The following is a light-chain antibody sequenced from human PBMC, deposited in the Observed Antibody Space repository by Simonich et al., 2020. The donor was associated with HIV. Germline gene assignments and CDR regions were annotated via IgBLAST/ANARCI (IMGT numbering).Light chain of an antibody. J-gene: IGKJ4*01. CDR1: QRISSY. CDR2: DAS. CDR3: QQRSNWPLT. V-gene: IGKV3-11*01. Sequence: ELVLTQSPATLSLSPGERATLSCRASQRISSYLAWYQQKPGQAPRLLIYDASNRATGIPARFSGSGSGTDFTLTISSLEPEDFVVYYCQQRSNWPLTFGGGTKVEIK.